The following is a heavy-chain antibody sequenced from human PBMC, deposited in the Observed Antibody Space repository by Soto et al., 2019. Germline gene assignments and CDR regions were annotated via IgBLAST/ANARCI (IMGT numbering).Heavy chain of an antibody. Sequence: QVQIVQSGAEEKKPGASVKVSCKASGYTFTNYAVHWVRQAPGQRLEWMGWINAGNGNTKCSQKFQGRVTITRDTSASTAYMELRSLRFEDTAVYFCAREPIDYYYGMDVWGQGTTVTVSS. J-gene: IGHJ6*02. CDR3: AREPIDYYYGMDV. CDR1: GYTFTNYA. V-gene: IGHV1-3*05. D-gene: IGHD2-21*01. CDR2: INAGNGNT.